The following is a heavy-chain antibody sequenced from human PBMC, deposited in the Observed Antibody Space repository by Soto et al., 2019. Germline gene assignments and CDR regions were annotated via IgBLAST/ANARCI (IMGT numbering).Heavy chain of an antibody. Sequence: SVTCTVSGGSSSSGDYYWSWIRQPPGKGLEWIGYIYYSGSTYYNPSLKSRVTISVDTSKNQFSLKLSSVTAADTAVYYCARARGARYFDYWGQGTLVTVSS. CDR1: GGSSSSGDYY. J-gene: IGHJ4*02. V-gene: IGHV4-30-4*01. CDR2: IYYSGST. CDR3: ARARGARYFDY. D-gene: IGHD2-15*01.